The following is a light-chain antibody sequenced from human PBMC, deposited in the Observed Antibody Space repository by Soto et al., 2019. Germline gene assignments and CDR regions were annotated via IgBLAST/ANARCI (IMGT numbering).Light chain of an antibody. Sequence: EIVLTQSPGTLSLSPGEGATLSCRASQSVGGTYLAWYQQKGGQAPRLLIHGASNRATGIPDRFSGSGSGTDFTLTISRLEPEDFALYYCHQYGGSPRTFAQGTKVEVK. CDR2: GAS. CDR3: HQYGGSPRT. V-gene: IGKV3-20*01. CDR1: QSVGGTY. J-gene: IGKJ1*01.